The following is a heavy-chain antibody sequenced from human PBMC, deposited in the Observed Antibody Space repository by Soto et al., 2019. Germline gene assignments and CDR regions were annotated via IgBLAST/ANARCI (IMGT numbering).Heavy chain of an antibody. V-gene: IGHV4-34*01. CDR1: GGSFSGYY. J-gene: IGHJ4*02. Sequence: SETLSLTCAVSGGSFSGYYWSWIRQPPGKGLEWIGEINHSGTTNYNASLKSRVTVSVDTSKNQFSLKLSSLTAADTAVYYCARARGGYYNVWGQGTLVTVSS. CDR2: INHSGTT. D-gene: IGHD3-22*01. CDR3: ARARGGYYNV.